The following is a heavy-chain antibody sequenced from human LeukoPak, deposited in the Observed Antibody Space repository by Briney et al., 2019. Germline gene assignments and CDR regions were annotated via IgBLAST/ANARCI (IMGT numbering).Heavy chain of an antibody. CDR3: AGYGDYVSF. V-gene: IGHV4-38-2*02. D-gene: IGHD4-17*01. CDR1: RCSISSGYY. CDR2: ICHTGST. Sequence: SETLSLTCTVSRCSISSGYYWGWIRQPPGKGLDWIGSICHTGSTYYNPSLKSRVTVSVDTSKNQFSLELNSVTAADTAVYYSAGYGDYVSFWGQGTLVTVSS. J-gene: IGHJ4*02.